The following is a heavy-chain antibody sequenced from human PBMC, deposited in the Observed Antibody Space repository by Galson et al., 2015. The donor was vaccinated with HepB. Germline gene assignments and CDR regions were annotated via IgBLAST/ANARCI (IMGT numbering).Heavy chain of an antibody. V-gene: IGHV4-31*03. Sequence: TLSLTCSVSGGSISSNNYFWSWIRQHPEKGLEWIAYISDSGRTYSNPSLKSRVSMSIDTSKNQFSLKLTSVTAADTAVYYCAREVNVAGATHGFDIWGQGTLVTVSS. J-gene: IGHJ3*02. D-gene: IGHD6-19*01. CDR2: ISDSGRT. CDR1: GGSISSNNYF. CDR3: AREVNVAGATHGFDI.